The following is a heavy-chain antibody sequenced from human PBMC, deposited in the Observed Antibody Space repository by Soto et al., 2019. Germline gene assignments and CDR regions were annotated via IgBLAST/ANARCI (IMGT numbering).Heavy chain of an antibody. V-gene: IGHV1-2*04. J-gene: IGHJ6*02. CDR3: GRDHLIYFVWGIYIGGGPYYYYGMDV. D-gene: IGHD3-16*01. Sequence: ASVKVSCKASGYTFTGYYMHWVRQAPGQGLEWMGWINPNSGGTNYAQKFQGWVTMTRDTSISTAYMELSRLRCDDTAVYYCGRDHLIYFVWGIYIGGGPYYYYGMDVWGQGTTVTVSS. CDR1: GYTFTGYY. CDR2: INPNSGGT.